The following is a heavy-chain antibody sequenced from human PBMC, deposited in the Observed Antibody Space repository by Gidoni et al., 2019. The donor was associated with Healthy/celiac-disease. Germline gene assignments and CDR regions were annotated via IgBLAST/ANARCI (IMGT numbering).Heavy chain of an antibody. CDR3: ARRWGNYYYYYGMDV. D-gene: IGHD3-16*01. CDR2: INHSGST. V-gene: IGHV4-34*01. J-gene: IGHJ6*02. Sequence: QVQLQQWGAGLLKPSETLSLTCAVYGGSFSGYYWSWIRQPPGKGLEWIGEINHSGSTNYNPALKRRVTISVDTSKNQFSLKLSSVTAADTAVYYCARRWGNYYYYYGMDVWGQGTTVTVSS. CDR1: GGSFSGYY.